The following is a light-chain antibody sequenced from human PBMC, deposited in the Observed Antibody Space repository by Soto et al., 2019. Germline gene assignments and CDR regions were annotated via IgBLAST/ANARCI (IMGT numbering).Light chain of an antibody. V-gene: IGKV1-5*03. CDR1: QSISSW. Sequence: DIQMTQSPSTLSASVGDRVTITCRASQSISSWLAWYQQRPGKAPKLLIHKASNLESGVPSRFSGSGSGAEFTLTISSLQPDDSATYYCQQYNRYSTFGQGTTVDIK. CDR2: KAS. CDR3: QQYNRYST. J-gene: IGKJ1*01.